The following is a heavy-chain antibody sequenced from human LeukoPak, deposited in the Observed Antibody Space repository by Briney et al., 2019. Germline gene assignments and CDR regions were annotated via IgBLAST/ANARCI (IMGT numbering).Heavy chain of an antibody. V-gene: IGHV1-2*02. CDR2: INPNNGGT. CDR3: ARAGYSGYDELN. D-gene: IGHD5-12*01. J-gene: IGHJ4*02. CDR1: GYTFTGYY. Sequence: ASVKVSCKASGYTFTGYYMHWVRQAPGQGLEWMGWINPNNGGTNYAQKFQGRVTMTRDTSISTAYMELSRLRSDDTAVYYCARAGYSGYDELNWGQGTLVTVSS.